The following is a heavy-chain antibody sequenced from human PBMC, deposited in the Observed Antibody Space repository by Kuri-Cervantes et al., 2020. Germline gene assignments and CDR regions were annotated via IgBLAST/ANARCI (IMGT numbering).Heavy chain of an antibody. CDR3: ARRGSSGDYFDF. CDR2: ISYSGST. J-gene: IGHJ4*02. Sequence: GSLRLSCTVSGGSITNSSYYWGWIRQPPGKGLEYIGSISYSGSTYYNPSLKSRVIVSVYTSKNQFSLKLSSVTAADTAVYYCARRGSSGDYFDFWGQGTLVTVSS. V-gene: IGHV4-39*01. CDR1: GGSITNSSYY. D-gene: IGHD3-16*01.